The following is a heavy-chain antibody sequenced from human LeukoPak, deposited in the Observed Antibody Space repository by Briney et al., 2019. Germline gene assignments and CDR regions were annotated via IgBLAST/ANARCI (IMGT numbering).Heavy chain of an antibody. J-gene: IGHJ5*02. V-gene: IGHV1-18*01. D-gene: IGHD3-3*02. Sequence: GASEKVSCTASGYTFTISGLSWGRDAPGQGLEWVGWISAYNGNTKYAQKLQGKVTMTPDTSTSTAYTERRSLRADATAVYICVRRLAKRMAFDRWGQGTLVTVSS. CDR3: VRRLAKRMAFDR. CDR2: ISAYNGNT. CDR1: GYTFTISG.